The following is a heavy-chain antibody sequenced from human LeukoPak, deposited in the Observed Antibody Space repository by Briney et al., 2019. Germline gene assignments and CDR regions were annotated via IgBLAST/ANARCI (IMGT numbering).Heavy chain of an antibody. CDR3: AREASGAPGTREFDY. J-gene: IGHJ4*02. CDR2: IIPFFGTA. Sequence: ASVKVSCKASGGTFSSYAISWVRQAPGQGLEWMGGIIPFFGTAKYAQKFQARVTITADESTNTAYMELSSLRSEDTAVYYCAREASGAPGTREFDYWGQGTLVTVSS. CDR1: GGTFSSYA. D-gene: IGHD6-13*01. V-gene: IGHV1-69*13.